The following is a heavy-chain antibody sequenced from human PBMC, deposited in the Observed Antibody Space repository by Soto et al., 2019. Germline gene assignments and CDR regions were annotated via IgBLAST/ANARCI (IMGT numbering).Heavy chain of an antibody. V-gene: IGHV1-3*01. J-gene: IGHJ6*02. CDR2: INAGNGNT. Sequence: GASVKVSCKASGYTFTSYGISWVRQAPGQRLEWMGWINAGNGNTKYSQKFQGRVTITRDTSASTAYMELSSLRSEDTAVYYCARDPRYYGMDVWGQGTTVTVSS. CDR1: GYTFTSYG. CDR3: ARDPRYYGMDV.